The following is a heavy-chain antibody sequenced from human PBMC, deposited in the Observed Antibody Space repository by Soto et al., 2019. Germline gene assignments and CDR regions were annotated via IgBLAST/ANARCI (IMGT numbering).Heavy chain of an antibody. J-gene: IGHJ5*02. CDR1: GYTFTSYY. D-gene: IGHD2-2*01. CDR3: ARGPPSPAAMHRLDP. V-gene: IGHV1-46*03. CDR2: INPSGGST. Sequence: QVQLVQSGAEVKKPGASVKVSCKASGYTFTSYYMHWVRQAPGQGLEWMGIINPSGGSTSYAQKFQGRVTMTRDTSTSTVYMELSSLRSEDTAVYYCARGPPSPAAMHRLDPWGQGTLVTVSS.